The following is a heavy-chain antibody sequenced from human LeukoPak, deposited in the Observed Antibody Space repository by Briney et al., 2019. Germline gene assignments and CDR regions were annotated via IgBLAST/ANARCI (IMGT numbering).Heavy chain of an antibody. Sequence: SETLSLTCAVSGYSISSGYYWGWTRQPPGKGLEWIGSIYHSGSTYYNPSLKSRVTISVDTSKNQFSLKLSSVTAADTAVYYCARNPQAGTLDYWGQGTLVTVSS. CDR1: GYSISSGYY. CDR2: IYHSGST. D-gene: IGHD6-19*01. J-gene: IGHJ4*02. V-gene: IGHV4-38-2*01. CDR3: ARNPQAGTLDY.